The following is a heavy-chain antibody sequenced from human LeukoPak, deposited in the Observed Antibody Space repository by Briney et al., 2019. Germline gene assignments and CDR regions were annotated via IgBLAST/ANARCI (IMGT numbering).Heavy chain of an antibody. D-gene: IGHD2-21*02. V-gene: IGHV3-48*02. CDR2: ISSSSSTI. Sequence: GGSLRLSCAASGFTFSSYAMTWVRQAPGKGLEWVSYISSSSSTIYYADSVKGRFTISRDNAKNSLYLQMNSLRDEDTAVYYCARDASGSVVVTASWFDPWGQGTLVTVSS. J-gene: IGHJ5*02. CDR1: GFTFSSYA. CDR3: ARDASGSVVVTASWFDP.